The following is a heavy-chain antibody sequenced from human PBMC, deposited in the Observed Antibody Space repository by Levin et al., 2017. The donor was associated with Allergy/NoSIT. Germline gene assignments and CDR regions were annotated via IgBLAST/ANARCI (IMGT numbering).Heavy chain of an antibody. CDR3: ANLPEIRYFDWLTRWGYYYGMDV. CDR2: ISYDGSNK. CDR1: GFTFSSYG. D-gene: IGHD3-9*01. J-gene: IGHJ6*02. V-gene: IGHV3-30*18. Sequence: GGSLRLSCAASGFTFSSYGMHWVRQAPGKGLEWVAVISYDGSNKYYADSVKGRFTISRDNSKNTLYLQMNSLRAEDTAVYYCANLPEIRYFDWLTRWGYYYGMDVWGQGTTVTVSS.